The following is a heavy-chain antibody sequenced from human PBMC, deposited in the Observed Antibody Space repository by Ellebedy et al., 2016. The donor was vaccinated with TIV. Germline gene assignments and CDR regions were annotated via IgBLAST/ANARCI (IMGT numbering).Heavy chain of an antibody. CDR3: AKEGAASRLCLDY. Sequence: GGSLRLXCAGSGFTFSRHGMHWVRQAPGKGLEWVAVVSNDGTITYYADSVKGRFTISRDNSQNTLYLQMNSLRGEDTALYYCAKEGAASRLCLDYWGQGTLVTVSS. D-gene: IGHD2-2*01. CDR1: GFTFSRHG. V-gene: IGHV3-30*18. CDR2: VSNDGTIT. J-gene: IGHJ4*02.